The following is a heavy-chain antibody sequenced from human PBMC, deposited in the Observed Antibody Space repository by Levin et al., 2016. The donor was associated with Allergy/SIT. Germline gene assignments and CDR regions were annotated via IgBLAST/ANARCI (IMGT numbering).Heavy chain of an antibody. J-gene: IGHJ6*02. CDR2: IKPDGSDK. CDR3: AKWGVAFDMDV. D-gene: IGHD3-10*01. CDR1: GFTFSTYW. Sequence: GESLKISCVASGFTFSTYWMGWVRQTPGKGLEWVAQIKPDGSDKYYVDSVKGRFTISRDNAKNSLYLQMNSLRAEDTAVYYCAKWGVAFDMDVWGQGTTVTVSS. V-gene: IGHV3-7*01.